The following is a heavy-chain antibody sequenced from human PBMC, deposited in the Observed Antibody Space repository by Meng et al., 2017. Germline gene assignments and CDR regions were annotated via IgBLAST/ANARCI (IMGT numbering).Heavy chain of an antibody. D-gene: IGHD2-15*01. Sequence: GGSLRLSCAASGFTFSDYYMSWIRQAPGKGLEWVSYISSSGSTIYYADSVKGRFAISRDNDKNSLYLQMNSLRAEDTAVYYCARATLYCSGGSCYYYWGQGTLVTVSS. CDR2: ISSSGSTI. CDR3: ARATLYCSGGSCYYY. V-gene: IGHV3-11*01. CDR1: GFTFSDYY. J-gene: IGHJ4*02.